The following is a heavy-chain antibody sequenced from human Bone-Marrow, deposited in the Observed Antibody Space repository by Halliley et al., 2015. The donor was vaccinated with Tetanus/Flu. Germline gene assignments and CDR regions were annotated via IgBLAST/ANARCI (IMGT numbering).Heavy chain of an antibody. CDR3: AREGQQLVRKFPRRWRSYGMDV. J-gene: IGHJ6*02. D-gene: IGHD6-13*01. CDR2: GSNK. Sequence: GSNKYYADSVKGRFTISRDNSKNTLYLQMNSLRAEDTAVYYCAREGQQLVRKFPRRWRSYGMDVWGQGTTVTVSS. V-gene: IGHV3-33*01.